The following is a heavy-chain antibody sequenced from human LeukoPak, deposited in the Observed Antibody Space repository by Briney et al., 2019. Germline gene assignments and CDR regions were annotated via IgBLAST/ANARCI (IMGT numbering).Heavy chain of an antibody. Sequence: PGVSLRLSCSASGFTFSSYSMNWVRQAPGKGLEGVSSISSCSRYIYYADSVKGRFTISRDNAKNSLYLQMNSLRAEDTAVYYCAREAAPGLFDYWGQGTLVTVSS. CDR2: ISSCSRYI. J-gene: IGHJ4*02. D-gene: IGHD2-15*01. CDR3: AREAAPGLFDY. V-gene: IGHV3-21*01. CDR1: GFTFSSYS.